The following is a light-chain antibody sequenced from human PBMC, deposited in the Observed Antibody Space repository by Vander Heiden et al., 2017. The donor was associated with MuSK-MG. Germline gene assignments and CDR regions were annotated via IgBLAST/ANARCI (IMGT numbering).Light chain of an antibody. J-gene: IGKJ2*01. CDR3: QQSYSTPYT. CDR1: QRISSH. Sequence: SVGDRVTITCRASQRISSHLNWYQQKPGKAPKLLIYAASNLQSGVPSRFSGRGSGTDFTLTISSLQPEDFATYYCQQSYSTPYTFGQGTKLEI. V-gene: IGKV1-39*01. CDR2: AAS.